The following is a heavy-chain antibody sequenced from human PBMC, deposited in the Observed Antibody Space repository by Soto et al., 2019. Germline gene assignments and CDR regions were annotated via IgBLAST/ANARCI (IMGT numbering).Heavy chain of an antibody. J-gene: IGHJ4*02. Sequence: EQLMQSGAEVKKPGSSVKVSCKASGGTFSSHSINWVRQAPGQGLEWMGGVITLFGTANYAQTFQGRVSITADPSTSTVYMELNSLTSGDTAVYYCAREVGYGDFSAALLDWGQGTLVTVSS. CDR2: VITLFGTA. CDR1: GGTFSSHS. D-gene: IGHD4-17*01. CDR3: AREVGYGDFSAALLD. V-gene: IGHV1-69*01.